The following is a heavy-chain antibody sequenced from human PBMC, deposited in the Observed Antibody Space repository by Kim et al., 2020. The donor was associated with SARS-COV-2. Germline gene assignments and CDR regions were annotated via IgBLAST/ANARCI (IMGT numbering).Heavy chain of an antibody. Sequence: SETLSLTCAVYGGSFSGYYWSWIRQPPGKGLEWIGEINHSGSTNYNPSLKSRVTISVDTSKNQFSLKLSSVTAADTAVYYCARRIAAAGTYGYWGQGTLVTVSS. V-gene: IGHV4-34*01. CDR1: GGSFSGYY. D-gene: IGHD6-13*01. CDR2: INHSGST. J-gene: IGHJ4*02. CDR3: ARRIAAAGTYGY.